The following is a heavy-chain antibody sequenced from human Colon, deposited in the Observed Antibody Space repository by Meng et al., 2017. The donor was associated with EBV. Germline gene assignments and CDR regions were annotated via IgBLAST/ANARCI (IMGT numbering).Heavy chain of an antibody. Sequence: GQLQRGVARLLKPSETLSRGCADYGGAFRDYYWTWIRHPPGKGLEWIGEIDHRGNTKYNPSLKSRVTISLDTSKKQFSLKVSSVTAADSSVYYCARRGPSGNFSPWSQGALVTVSS. CDR1: GGAFRDYY. CDR3: ARRGPSGNFSP. J-gene: IGHJ5*02. CDR2: IDHRGNT. V-gene: IGHV4-34*01. D-gene: IGHD3-10*01.